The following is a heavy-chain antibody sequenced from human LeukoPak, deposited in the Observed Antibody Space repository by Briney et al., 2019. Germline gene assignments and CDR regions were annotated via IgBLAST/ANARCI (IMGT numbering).Heavy chain of an antibody. V-gene: IGHV4-4*07. D-gene: IGHD2-21*02. CDR2: IYTSGST. Sequence: SETLSLTCSVSGDSISSYYWSWIRQPAGKGLEWIGRIYTSGSTNYNPSLKSRVTMSVDASKNQFSLKLSSVTAADTAVYYCARDSGDPVVVTAIVSWGQGTLVTVSS. J-gene: IGHJ4*02. CDR3: ARDSGDPVVVTAIVS. CDR1: GDSISSYY.